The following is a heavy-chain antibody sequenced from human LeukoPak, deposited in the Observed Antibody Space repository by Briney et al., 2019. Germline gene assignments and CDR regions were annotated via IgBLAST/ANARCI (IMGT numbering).Heavy chain of an antibody. CDR1: GFTFSNAW. V-gene: IGHV3-15*01. CDR2: IKSKTDGGTT. D-gene: IGHD4-17*01. Sequence: GGSLRLSCAASGFTFSNAWMSWVRQAPGKGLEWVGRIKSKTDGGTTDYAAPVKGRFTISRDDSKNTLYLQMNSLKTEDTAVYYCTTDLAVYNELEGVTVTTFDYWGQGTLVTVSS. CDR3: TTDLAVYNELEGVTVTTFDY. J-gene: IGHJ4*02.